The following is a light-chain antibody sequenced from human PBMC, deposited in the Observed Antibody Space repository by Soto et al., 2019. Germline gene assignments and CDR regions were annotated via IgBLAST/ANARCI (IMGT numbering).Light chain of an antibody. J-gene: IGLJ1*01. Sequence: QSVLTQPASVSGSPGQSITISCTGTSSDVGGYNYVSWFQHHPGKAPKLIIYEVSYRPSGVSNRFSGSKSGDTASPTISGLQAEDEADYYCSSFTNTITRYAFGTGTKVTVL. CDR3: SSFTNTITRYA. CDR2: EVS. CDR1: SSDVGGYNY. V-gene: IGLV2-14*01.